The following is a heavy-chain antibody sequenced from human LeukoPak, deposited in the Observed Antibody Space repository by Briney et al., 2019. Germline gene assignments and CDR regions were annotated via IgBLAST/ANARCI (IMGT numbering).Heavy chain of an antibody. J-gene: IGHJ1*01. V-gene: IGHV3-30-3*01. CDR3: AREVDTDLEYFQH. D-gene: IGHD5-18*01. CDR1: GFTLSSYA. Sequence: GGSLRLSRAASGFTLSSYAMHGVRQAPGKGLEGVAVISYDGSNKYYADSVRARFTISRDNSKTTLYLQMNRLRAEDTAVYYCAREVDTDLEYFQHWGQGTLVTVSS. CDR2: ISYDGSNK.